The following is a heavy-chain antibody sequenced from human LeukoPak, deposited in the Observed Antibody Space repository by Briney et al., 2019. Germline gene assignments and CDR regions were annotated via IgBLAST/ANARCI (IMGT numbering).Heavy chain of an antibody. D-gene: IGHD6-13*01. J-gene: IGHJ4*02. CDR2: IIPIFGTA. Sequence: SVKVSCKASGYTFTSYGISWVRQAPGQGLEWMGGIIPIFGTANYAQKFQGRVTITADISTSTANMELSSLRSEDTAVYYCARAVQTETIAAAGYYWGQGALVTVSS. CDR1: GYTFTSYG. CDR3: ARAVQTETIAAAGYY. V-gene: IGHV1-69*06.